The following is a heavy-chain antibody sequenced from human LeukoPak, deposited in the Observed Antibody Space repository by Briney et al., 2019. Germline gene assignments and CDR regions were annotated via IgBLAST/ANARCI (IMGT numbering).Heavy chain of an antibody. CDR1: GGSFSGYY. J-gene: IGHJ5*02. CDR3: ARGLFSKRYGSGSSGQIVWFDP. CDR2: INHSGST. V-gene: IGHV4-34*01. Sequence: SETLSLTCAVYGGSFSGYYWSWIRQPPGKGLEWIGEINHSGSTNYNPSLKSRVTISVDTSKNQFSLKLSSVTAADTAVYYCARGLFSKRYGSGSSGQIVWFDPWGQGTLVTVSS. D-gene: IGHD3-10*01.